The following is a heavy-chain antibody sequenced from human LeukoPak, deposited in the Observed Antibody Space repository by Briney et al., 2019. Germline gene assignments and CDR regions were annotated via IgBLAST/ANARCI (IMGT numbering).Heavy chain of an antibody. Sequence: GGSLRLSCAASGFTFNSYSMNWVRQAPGKGLEWVANIKQDGSEKYYVDSVKGRFTISRDNAKNSLYLQMNSLRAEDTAVYYCAREFMIVEYWGQGTLATVSS. CDR1: GFTFNSYS. CDR3: AREFMIVEY. V-gene: IGHV3-7*01. D-gene: IGHD3-22*01. CDR2: IKQDGSEK. J-gene: IGHJ4*02.